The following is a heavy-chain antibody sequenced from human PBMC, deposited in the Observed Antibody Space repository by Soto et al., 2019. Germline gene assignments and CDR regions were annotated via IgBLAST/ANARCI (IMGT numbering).Heavy chain of an antibody. Sequence: ASVKVSCKASGYTFTSYAMHWVLQAPGQRLEWMGWINAGNGNTKYSQKFQGRVTITRDTSASTAYMELSSLRSEDTAVYYCARDMVRGVIHFWGQGTLVTVSS. CDR2: INAGNGNT. D-gene: IGHD3-10*01. J-gene: IGHJ4*02. CDR3: ARDMVRGVIHF. V-gene: IGHV1-3*01. CDR1: GYTFTSYA.